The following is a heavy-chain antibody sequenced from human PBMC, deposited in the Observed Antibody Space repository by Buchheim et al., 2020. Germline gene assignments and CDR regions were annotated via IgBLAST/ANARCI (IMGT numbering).Heavy chain of an antibody. V-gene: IGHV3-30*18. J-gene: IGHJ4*01. CDR3: AKDYYDVLTGYYGPDY. CDR2: ISYDGSNK. Sequence: VQLVESGGGLVQPGGSLRLSCAASGFTFSSYGMHWVRQAPGKGLEWVAVISYDGSNKYYADSAKGRFTISRDNSKNTLYLQMNSLRTEDTAVYYCAKDYYDVLTGYYGPDYWGHGTL. CDR1: GFTFSSYG. D-gene: IGHD3-9*01.